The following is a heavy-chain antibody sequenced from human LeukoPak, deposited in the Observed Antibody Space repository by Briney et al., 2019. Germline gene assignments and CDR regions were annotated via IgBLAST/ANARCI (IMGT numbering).Heavy chain of an antibody. V-gene: IGHV4-59*08. CDR2: NDYSGST. Sequence: SETLSLTCTVSGGSISTYYWTWIRQPPGKGVEYIGYNDYSGSTNYNPSLKSRVTISVDTSKNQFSLKLSSVTAADTAVYYCARLSSDSFDIWGQGTMVTVSS. CDR1: GGSISTYY. J-gene: IGHJ3*02. CDR3: ARLSSDSFDI. D-gene: IGHD2/OR15-2a*01.